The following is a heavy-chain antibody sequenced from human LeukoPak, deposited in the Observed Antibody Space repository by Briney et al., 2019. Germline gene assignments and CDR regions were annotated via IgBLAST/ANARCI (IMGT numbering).Heavy chain of an antibody. Sequence: PSETLSLTCTVSGGSISSYYWSWIRQPPGKGLEWIGYIYYSGSTNYNPSLKSRVTISVDTSKNQFSLKLSSVTAADTAVYYCARHYPSSTTLEGAFDIWGQGTMVTVSS. J-gene: IGHJ3*02. CDR3: ARHYPSSTTLEGAFDI. CDR2: IYYSGST. V-gene: IGHV4-59*08. D-gene: IGHD1-7*01. CDR1: GGSISSYY.